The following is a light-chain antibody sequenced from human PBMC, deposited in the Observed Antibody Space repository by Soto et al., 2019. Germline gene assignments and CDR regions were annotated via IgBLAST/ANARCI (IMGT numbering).Light chain of an antibody. CDR2: EVN. Sequence: QSALTQPASVSGSPGQSITISCTGTSSDVGGYNYVSWYQQHPGKAPKLMIYEVNNRPSGVSNRFSGSKSGNTASLTISGLQAEDEADYYCSSYTSSSTPWVFGGGTKLTVL. CDR3: SSYTSSSTPWV. CDR1: SSDVGGYNY. V-gene: IGLV2-14*01. J-gene: IGLJ2*01.